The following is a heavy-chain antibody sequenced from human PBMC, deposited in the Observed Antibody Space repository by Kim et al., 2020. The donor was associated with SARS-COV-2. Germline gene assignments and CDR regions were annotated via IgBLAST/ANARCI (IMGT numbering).Heavy chain of an antibody. CDR3: TRVKHDSSGYYQLDY. V-gene: IGHV4-39*07. CDR1: GGSIGSSSYY. D-gene: IGHD3-22*01. J-gene: IGHJ4*02. CDR2: IYYSGST. Sequence: SETLSLTCTVSGGSIGSSSYYWGWIRQPPGKGLEWIGSIYYSGSTYYNPSLKSRVTISVDTSKNQFSLKLSSVTAADTAVYYCTRVKHDSSGYYQLDYWGQGTLVTVSS.